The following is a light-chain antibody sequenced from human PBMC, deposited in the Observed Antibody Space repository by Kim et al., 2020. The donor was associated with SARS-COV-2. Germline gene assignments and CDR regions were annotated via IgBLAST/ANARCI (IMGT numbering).Light chain of an antibody. CDR3: QQYGTSRT. CDR1: QSISSYY. J-gene: IGKJ1*01. CDR2: GAS. V-gene: IGKV3-20*01. Sequence: LSPGERAPPSCRASQSISSYYLAWYQQKPGQAPRLLIYGASSRATGIPDRFSGSGSGTEFTLTISRLEPEDFAVYYCQQYGTSRTFGQGTKVDIK.